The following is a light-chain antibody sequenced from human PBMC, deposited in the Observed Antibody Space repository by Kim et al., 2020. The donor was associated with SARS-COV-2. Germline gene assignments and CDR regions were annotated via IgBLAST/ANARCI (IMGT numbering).Light chain of an antibody. V-gene: IGKV1-39*01. CDR2: AAS. Sequence: SASVGDRVTITCRASQRISSYLNWYQQKPGKAPKLLIYAASSLQSGVPSRFSGSGSWTEFTLTISSLQPEDIATYYCQQSYSTPHSFGQGTKLEI. CDR1: QRISSY. J-gene: IGKJ2*03. CDR3: QQSYSTPHS.